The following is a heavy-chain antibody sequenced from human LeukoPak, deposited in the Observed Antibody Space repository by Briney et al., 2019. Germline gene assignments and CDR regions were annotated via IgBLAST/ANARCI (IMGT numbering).Heavy chain of an antibody. J-gene: IGHJ4*02. V-gene: IGHV3-48*02. CDR2: ISSTGSTI. Sequence: GGSLRLSCSASGFTFSTYWMSWVRQAPGKGLEWISYISSTGSTIYYADSVRGRFTIYRDNANSLFLQMNSLRDEDTAVYYCARATRSFDYWGQGTLVTVSS. CDR3: ARATRSFDY. CDR1: GFTFSTYW.